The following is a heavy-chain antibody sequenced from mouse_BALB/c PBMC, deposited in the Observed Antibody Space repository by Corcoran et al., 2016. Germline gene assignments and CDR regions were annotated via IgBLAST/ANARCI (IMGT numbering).Heavy chain of an antibody. CDR2: IYWDDDK. D-gene: IGHD4-1*02. V-gene: IGHV8-12*01. CDR3: ARRVNWDVPFDY. J-gene: IGHJ2*01. Sequence: QVTLKESGPGILQPSQTLSLTCSFSGFSLSTSGMGVSWIRQPSGKGLKWLAHIYWDDDKRYNPSLKSRLTISKDTSSNQVFLKITSVDTADTATYYWARRVNWDVPFDYWGQGTTLTVSS. CDR1: GFSLSTSGMG.